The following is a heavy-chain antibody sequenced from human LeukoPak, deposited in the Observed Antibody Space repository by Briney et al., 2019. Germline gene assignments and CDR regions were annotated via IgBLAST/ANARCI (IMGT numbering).Heavy chain of an antibody. J-gene: IGHJ4*02. CDR3: AKDRMSWGYSGSYCAY. Sequence: AGGSLRLSCAASGLIFGSYGMSWVRKAPGKGLEWVSAISASGGSTYYADSVKGRFTISRDNSKNTLYLQMNSLRAEDTAVYYCAKDRMSWGYSGSYCAYWGQGTLVTVSS. V-gene: IGHV3-23*01. CDR2: ISASGGST. CDR1: GLIFGSYG. D-gene: IGHD1-26*01.